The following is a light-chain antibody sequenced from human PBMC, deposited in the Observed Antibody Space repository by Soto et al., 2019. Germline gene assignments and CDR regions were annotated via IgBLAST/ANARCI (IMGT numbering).Light chain of an antibody. CDR1: SSDVGGYNY. V-gene: IGLV2-14*01. J-gene: IGLJ3*02. CDR2: DVS. Sequence: QSALTQPASVSGSPGQSITISCTGTSSDVGGYNYVSWYQQHPGKAPKLMIDDVSNRPSGVSNRFSGSKSGNTASLTISGLQAEDEADYYGSSYTSSSTWVFGGGTQLTVL. CDR3: SSYTSSSTWV.